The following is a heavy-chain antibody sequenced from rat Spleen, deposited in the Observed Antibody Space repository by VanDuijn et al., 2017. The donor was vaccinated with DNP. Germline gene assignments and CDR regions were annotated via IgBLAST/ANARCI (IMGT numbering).Heavy chain of an antibody. V-gene: IGHV3-1*01. J-gene: IGHJ3*01. CDR2: ISYSGST. CDR3: ATGATEGFPY. Sequence: EVQLQESGPGLVKPSQSLSLTCSVTGYSITSNYWGWIRKFPGNKMEWMGYISYSGSTSYNPSLKSRISITRDTSRNQFFLQVNSVTTEDTATYYCATGATEGFPYWGQGTLVSVSS. D-gene: IGHD1-11*01. CDR1: GYSITSNY.